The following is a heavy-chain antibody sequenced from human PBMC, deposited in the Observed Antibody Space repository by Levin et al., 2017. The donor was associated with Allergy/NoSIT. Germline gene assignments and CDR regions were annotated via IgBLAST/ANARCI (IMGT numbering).Heavy chain of an antibody. Sequence: SETLSLTCTVSGGSNYSFYWGWIRQPPGKGLEYIGYISYSGTTNSNPSLKSRLTISVDTSNNQFSLRLRSVTAADTAVYYCARLRHGSSWYYFDYWGQGALVTVSS. CDR2: ISYSGTT. D-gene: IGHD6-19*01. J-gene: IGHJ4*02. CDR3: ARLRHGSSWYYFDY. CDR1: GGSNYSFY. V-gene: IGHV4-59*01.